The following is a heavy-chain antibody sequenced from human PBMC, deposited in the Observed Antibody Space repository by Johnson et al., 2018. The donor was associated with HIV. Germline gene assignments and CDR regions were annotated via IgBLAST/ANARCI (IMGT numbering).Heavy chain of an antibody. CDR1: GFTFSSYA. D-gene: IGHD2-21*02. CDR3: AIAPRAFCDGDCYPNAFGI. J-gene: IGHJ3*02. Sequence: QVQLVESGGGVVQPGRSLRLSCAASGFTFSSYAMHLVRQAPGKGLEWVAVISYDGSNKYYADSVKGRFTISRHNSKNTLYLQMNSLRAEDTAVYYCAIAPRAFCDGDCYPNAFGIWGQGTMVTVSS. V-gene: IGHV3-30*04. CDR2: ISYDGSNK.